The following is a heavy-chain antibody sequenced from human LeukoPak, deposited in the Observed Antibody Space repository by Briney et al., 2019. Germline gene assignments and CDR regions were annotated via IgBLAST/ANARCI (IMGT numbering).Heavy chain of an antibody. Sequence: GASVKVSCKASGYDFINYGISWVRQAPGQGLEWMGWRSIYNGNTDYKLQGRVTMTTDTSTSTAYMEVRSLRSDDTAVYYCARNWNITMIVIWGQGTLVTVSS. V-gene: IGHV1-18*01. D-gene: IGHD3-22*01. CDR1: GYDFINYG. CDR2: RSIYNGNT. J-gene: IGHJ4*02. CDR3: ARNWNITMIVI.